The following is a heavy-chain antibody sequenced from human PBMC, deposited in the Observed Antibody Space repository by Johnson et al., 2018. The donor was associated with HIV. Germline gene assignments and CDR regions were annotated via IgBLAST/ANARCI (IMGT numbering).Heavy chain of an antibody. CDR1: GFTFSDYY. Sequence: VQLVESGGGLVKPGGSLRLSCAVSGFTFSDYYMSWIRQAPGKGLEWVSVIYSGGSTYYADSVKGRFTISRDNSKNTLYLQMNSLRAEDTAVYYCARGDSSGEAFDIWGQGTMVTVSS. CDR2: IYSGGST. CDR3: ARGDSSGEAFDI. J-gene: IGHJ3*02. D-gene: IGHD3-22*01. V-gene: IGHV3-66*01.